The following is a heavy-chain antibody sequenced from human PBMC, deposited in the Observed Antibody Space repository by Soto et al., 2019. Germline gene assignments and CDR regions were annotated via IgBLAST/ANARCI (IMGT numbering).Heavy chain of an antibody. V-gene: IGHV1-18*04. J-gene: IGHJ4*02. CDR3: ARTPLLHSSGWYFPDY. Sequence: QVQLVQSGAEVKKPGASVKVSCKASGYTFTSYGISWVRQAPGQGLEWMGWISAYNGNTNYAQKLRGRVTMTTDTSTSTAYMELRSLRSDDTAVYYCARTPLLHSSGWYFPDYWGQGTLVTVSS. D-gene: IGHD6-19*01. CDR2: ISAYNGNT. CDR1: GYTFTSYG.